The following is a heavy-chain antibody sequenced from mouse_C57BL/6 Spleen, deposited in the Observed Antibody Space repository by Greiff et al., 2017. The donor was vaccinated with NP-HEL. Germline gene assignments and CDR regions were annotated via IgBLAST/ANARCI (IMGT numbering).Heavy chain of an antibody. CDR1: GFSLTSYA. J-gene: IGHJ2*01. CDR2: IWTGGGT. CDR3: ARNSKGDYFDY. Sequence: VQVVESGPGLVAPSQSLSITCTVSGFSLTSYAISWVRQPPGKGLEGLGVIWTGGGTNYNSALKSRLSISKDNSKRQVFLKMHSLQTDDTASYYCARNSKGDYFDYWGQGTTLTVSS. D-gene: IGHD2-5*01. V-gene: IGHV2-9-1*01.